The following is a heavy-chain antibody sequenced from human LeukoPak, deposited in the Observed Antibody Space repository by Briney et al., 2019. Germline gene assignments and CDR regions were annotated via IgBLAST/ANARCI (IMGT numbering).Heavy chain of an antibody. J-gene: IGHJ4*02. CDR2: IKQDGSEK. CDR3: ARESFAARWD. Sequence: GGSLRLSCAASGFTFSRHWMSWVRQAPGKGLEWVANIKQDGSEKDYVDSVKGRFTISRDNAKNSLYLQMNSLTAEDTAVYYCARESFAARWDWGQGTLVTVSS. CDR1: GFTFSRHW. D-gene: IGHD6-6*01. V-gene: IGHV3-7*01.